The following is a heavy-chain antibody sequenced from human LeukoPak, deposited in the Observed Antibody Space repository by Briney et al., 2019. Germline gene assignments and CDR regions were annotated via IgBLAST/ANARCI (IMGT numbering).Heavy chain of an antibody. CDR1: GGSFSGYY. CDR3: AREYCSSTSCYAYFDY. V-gene: IGHV4-34*01. CDR2: INHSGST. Sequence: SETLSLTCAVYGGSFSGYYWSWIRQPPGKGLEWIGEINHSGSTNYNPSLKSRVTISVDTSKNQFSLKLSSVTAADTAVYYCAREYCSSTSCYAYFDYWGQGTMVTVSP. J-gene: IGHJ4*02. D-gene: IGHD2-2*01.